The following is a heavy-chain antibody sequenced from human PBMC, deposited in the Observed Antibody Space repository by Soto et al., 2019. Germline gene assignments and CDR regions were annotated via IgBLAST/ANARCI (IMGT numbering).Heavy chain of an antibody. Sequence: EVQLVESGGGLVQPGGSLRLSCAASGFTFSSYWMSWVRQAPGKGLEWVANIKQDGSEKYYVDSVKGRFTISRDNAKNSLYLQMNSLRAEDTAVYYCARDQNTMAVAGNDPGDYWGQGTLVTVSS. J-gene: IGHJ4*02. CDR3: ARDQNTMAVAGNDPGDY. D-gene: IGHD6-19*01. CDR1: GFTFSSYW. V-gene: IGHV3-7*05. CDR2: IKQDGSEK.